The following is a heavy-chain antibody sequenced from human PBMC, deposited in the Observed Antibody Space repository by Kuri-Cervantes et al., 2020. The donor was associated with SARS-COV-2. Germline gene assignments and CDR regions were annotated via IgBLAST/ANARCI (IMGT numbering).Heavy chain of an antibody. CDR2: ISWNSGSI. D-gene: IGHD4-17*01. V-gene: IGHV3-74*01. J-gene: IGHJ5*02. Sequence: LSLTCAASGFTFSSYWMHWVRQAPGKGLGWVSGISWNSGSIGYADSVKGRFTISRDNAKTSMFLQMNSLRAEDTGVYYCARDGVGVEYGDYGFDLWGQGTLVTVSS. CDR1: GFTFSSYW. CDR3: ARDGVGVEYGDYGFDL.